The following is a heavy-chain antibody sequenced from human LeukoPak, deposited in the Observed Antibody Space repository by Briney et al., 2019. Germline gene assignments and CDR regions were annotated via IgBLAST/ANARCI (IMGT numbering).Heavy chain of an antibody. CDR2: ISSSSSYI. CDR1: GFTFSSYS. CDR3: ARDLGDYGDY. Sequence: GGSLRLSCAASGFTFSSYSMNWVRQAPGKGLEWVSSISSSSSYIYCADSVKGRFTISRDNAKNSLYLQMNSLRAEDTAVYCCARDLGDYGDYWGQGTLVTVSS. V-gene: IGHV3-21*01. J-gene: IGHJ4*02.